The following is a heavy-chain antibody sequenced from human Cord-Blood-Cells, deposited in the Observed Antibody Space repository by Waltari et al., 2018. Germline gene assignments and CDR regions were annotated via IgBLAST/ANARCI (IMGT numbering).Heavy chain of an antibody. CDR1: GYTFTGYY. D-gene: IGHD2-2*01. V-gene: IGHV1-2*02. Sequence: QVQLVQSGAEVKKPGASVKVSCKASGYTFTGYYMHWVRQAPGQGLEWMGWINPNSGGTNYAQKFQGRVTMTRDTSISTAYMELSRLRSDDTAVYYCARDGGAVVPAAEYFQHWGQDTLVTVSS. J-gene: IGHJ1*01. CDR3: ARDGGAVVPAAEYFQH. CDR2: INPNSGGT.